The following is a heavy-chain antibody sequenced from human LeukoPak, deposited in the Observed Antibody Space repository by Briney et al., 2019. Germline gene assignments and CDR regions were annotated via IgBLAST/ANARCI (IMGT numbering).Heavy chain of an antibody. V-gene: IGHV3-30-3*01. Sequence: GGSLRLSCAASGFTFSSYAMHWVRQAPGKGLEWVAVISYDGSNKYYADSVKGRYTISRDNSKNTLYLQMNSLRAEDTAVYYCARELWFGELLVPYFDYWGQGTLVTVSS. D-gene: IGHD3-10*01. J-gene: IGHJ4*02. CDR3: ARELWFGELLVPYFDY. CDR2: ISYDGSNK. CDR1: GFTFSSYA.